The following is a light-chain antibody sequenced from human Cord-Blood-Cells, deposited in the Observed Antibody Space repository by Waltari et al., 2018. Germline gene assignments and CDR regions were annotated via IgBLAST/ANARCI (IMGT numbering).Light chain of an antibody. J-gene: IGKJ5*01. V-gene: IGKV4-1*01. CDR1: QSVLYSSNNKNY. CDR3: QQYYSTPIT. Sequence: DIVMTQSPDSLAVSLGERAPIHCKSSQSVLYSSNNKNYLAWYQQKPGQPPKLLIYWASTRESGVPDRFSGSGSGTDFTLTISSLQAEDVAVYYCQQYYSTPITFGQGTQLEIK. CDR2: WAS.